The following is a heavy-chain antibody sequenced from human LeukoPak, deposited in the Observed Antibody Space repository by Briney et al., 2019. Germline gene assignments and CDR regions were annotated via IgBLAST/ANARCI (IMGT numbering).Heavy chain of an antibody. CDR3: ARGSGWAFDI. V-gene: IGHV3-7*04. D-gene: IGHD6-19*01. CDR1: GFTFSSYW. J-gene: IGHJ3*02. CDR2: IKKDGGAK. Sequence: PGGSLRLSCAASGFTFSSYWMTWVRQAPGKGLEWVAIIKKDGGAKYYVDSVRGRFTTSRDNAENSLYLQLNSLRAEDTAVYYCARGSGWAFDIWGQGTMVTVSS.